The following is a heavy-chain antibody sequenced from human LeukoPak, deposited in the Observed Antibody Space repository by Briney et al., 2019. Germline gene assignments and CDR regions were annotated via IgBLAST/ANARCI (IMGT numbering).Heavy chain of an antibody. CDR1: GFTFSSYS. Sequence: GGSLRLSCAASGFTFSSYSMNWVRQAPGQGLEWVSYISSSSTIYYADSVRGRFTISRDNAKNSLYLQMNSLRAEDTAVYYCARELLWFGELFGGFDYWGQGTLVTVSS. CDR3: ARELLWFGELFGGFDY. J-gene: IGHJ4*02. D-gene: IGHD3-10*01. CDR2: ISSSSTI. V-gene: IGHV3-48*04.